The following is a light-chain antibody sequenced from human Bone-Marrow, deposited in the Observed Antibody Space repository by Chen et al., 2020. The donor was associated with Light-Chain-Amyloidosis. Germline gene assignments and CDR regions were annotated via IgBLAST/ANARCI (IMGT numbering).Light chain of an antibody. CDR3: QSYQGSSQGV. CDR2: EDD. CDR1: SGSIATNY. J-gene: IGLJ3*02. V-gene: IGLV6-57*01. Sequence: NFMLTQPHSVSESPGKTVIISCTRSSGSIATNYVQWYPQRPGSSPPTVIYEDDQRPSGVPDQFYGSIDRSYNSASLSVSGLNTEDEADYYCQSYQGSSQGVFCGGTKLTVL.